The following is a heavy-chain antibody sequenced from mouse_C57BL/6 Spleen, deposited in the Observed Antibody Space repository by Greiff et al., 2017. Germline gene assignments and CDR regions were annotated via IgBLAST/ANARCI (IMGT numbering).Heavy chain of an antibody. J-gene: IGHJ2*01. D-gene: IGHD1-1*01. CDR3: ASYGSSLFDY. Sequence: VQLQQPGAELVMPGASVKLSCKASGYTFTSYWMHWVKQRPGQGLEWIGEIDPSDSYTNYNQKFNGKSTLTVDKSSSTAYMQLSSLTSEDSAVYYCASYGSSLFDYWGQGTTLTVSS. V-gene: IGHV1-69*01. CDR2: IDPSDSYT. CDR1: GYTFTSYW.